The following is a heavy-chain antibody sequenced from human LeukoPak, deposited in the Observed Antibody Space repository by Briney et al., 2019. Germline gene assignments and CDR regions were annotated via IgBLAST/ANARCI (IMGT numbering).Heavy chain of an antibody. V-gene: IGHV3-30*18. D-gene: IGHD5-18*01. CDR3: AKARRGLWTGPFDY. Sequence: PGGSLRLSCAASGFTFSSYGMHWVRQAPGKGLEWVAVISYDGSNKYYADSVKGRFTISRDNSKNTLYLQMNSLRAEDTAVYYCAKARRGLWTGPFDYWGQGTLVTVSS. CDR2: ISYDGSNK. CDR1: GFTFSSYG. J-gene: IGHJ4*02.